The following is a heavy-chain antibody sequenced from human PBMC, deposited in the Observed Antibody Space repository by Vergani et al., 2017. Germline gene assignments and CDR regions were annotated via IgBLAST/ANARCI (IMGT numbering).Heavy chain of an antibody. CDR2: INSDGSST. Sequence: EVQLVESGGGLVQPGGSLRLSCGASGFTFSSYWMHWVRQAPGKGLVWVSRINSDGSSTSYADSVKGRFTISRDNAKNTLYLQMNSLRAEDTAVYYCAREGYSFAVYYYYGMDVWGQGTTVTVSS. V-gene: IGHV3-74*01. J-gene: IGHJ6*02. CDR3: AREGYSFAVYYYYGMDV. CDR1: GFTFSSYW. D-gene: IGHD5-18*01.